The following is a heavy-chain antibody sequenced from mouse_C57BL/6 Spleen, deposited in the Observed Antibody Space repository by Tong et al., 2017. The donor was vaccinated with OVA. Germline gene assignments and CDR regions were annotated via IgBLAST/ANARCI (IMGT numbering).Heavy chain of an antibody. J-gene: IGHJ1*03. CDR3: ARHGVNWYFDV. CDR2: ISSGGSYT. V-gene: IGHV5-6*01. CDR1: GFTFSSYG. Sequence: EVQLQESGGDLVKPGGSLKLSCAASGFTFSSYGMSWVRQTPDKRLEWVATISSGGSYTYYPDSVKGRFTISRDNAKNNLYLQMRSLKSKDTAMYYGARHGVNWYFDVWGTGTTVTVSS.